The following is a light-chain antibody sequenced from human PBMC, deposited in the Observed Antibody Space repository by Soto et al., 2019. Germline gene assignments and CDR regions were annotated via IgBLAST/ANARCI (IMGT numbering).Light chain of an antibody. CDR1: QSISSY. V-gene: IGKV1-39*01. Sequence: DLPMTQSPCSLSASLGATVTITFRASQSISSYLNWYQQKPGKAPKLLIYAASSLQSGVPSRFSGSGYGTEFNLTISSLQTDELATYDGQQYDSDPWTFGQGTKVDIK. CDR2: AAS. J-gene: IGKJ1*01. CDR3: QQYDSDPWT.